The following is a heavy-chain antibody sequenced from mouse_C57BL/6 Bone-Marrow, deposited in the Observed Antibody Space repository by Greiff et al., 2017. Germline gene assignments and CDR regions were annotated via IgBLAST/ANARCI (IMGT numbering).Heavy chain of an antibody. V-gene: IGHV1-18*01. CDR1: GYTFTDYN. CDR2: INPNNGGT. J-gene: IGHJ1*03. D-gene: IGHD2-12*01. Sequence: VQLKQSGPELVKPGASVKIPCKASGYTFTDYNMGWVKQSHGKSLEWIGDINPNNGGTIYNQKFKGKATLTVDKSSSTAYMELRSLTSEDTAVYYCARDAYYSPYWYFDVWGTGTTVTVSS. CDR3: ARDAYYSPYWYFDV.